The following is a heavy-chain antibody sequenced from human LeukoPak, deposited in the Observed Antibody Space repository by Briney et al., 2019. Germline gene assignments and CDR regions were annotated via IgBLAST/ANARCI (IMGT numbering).Heavy chain of an antibody. Sequence: PGGSLRLSCAASGFSFAIYAMSWVRQAPGKGLEWVSSISGSGTNTFYADCVKGRFTISRDSSKYTLYLQMNRLRAEDAAVYYCAKAPVSTCSGAYCYPFDYWGQGTLVTVSS. CDR2: ISGSGTNT. CDR3: AKAPVSTCSGAYCYPFDY. D-gene: IGHD2-21*01. J-gene: IGHJ4*02. V-gene: IGHV3-23*01. CDR1: GFSFAIYA.